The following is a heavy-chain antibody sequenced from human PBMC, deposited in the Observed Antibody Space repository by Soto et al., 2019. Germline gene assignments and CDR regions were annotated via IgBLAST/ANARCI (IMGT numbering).Heavy chain of an antibody. Sequence: QAQLVQSGAVVKKPGSSVVVSCKASGITVGRFTVSWVRQAPGQGLEWMGKTAPMFNQTFYAPKFAGRVTIAADTPANRVYMERPDLRFEDTAVYYCTALGPWGQGTQVTVSS. CDR1: GITVGRFT. CDR3: TALGP. CDR2: TAPMFNQT. D-gene: IGHD5-18*01. J-gene: IGHJ3*01. V-gene: IGHV1-69*02.